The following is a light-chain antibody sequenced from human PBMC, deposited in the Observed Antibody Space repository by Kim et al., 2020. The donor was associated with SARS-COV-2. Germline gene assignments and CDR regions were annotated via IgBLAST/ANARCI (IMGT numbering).Light chain of an antibody. CDR3: QKYNSASALT. Sequence: DIQMTQSPSSLSASVGDRVTITCRASQGISNYLAWYQQKPGKVPKLLIYAASTLQSGVPSRFSGSGSGTDFTLTISSLQPEDVATYYCQKYNSASALTFGGGTKLEI. V-gene: IGKV1-27*01. CDR1: QGISNY. CDR2: AAS. J-gene: IGKJ4*01.